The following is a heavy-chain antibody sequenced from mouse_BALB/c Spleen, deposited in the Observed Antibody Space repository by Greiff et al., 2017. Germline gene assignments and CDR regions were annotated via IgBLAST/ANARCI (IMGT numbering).Heavy chain of an antibody. J-gene: IGHJ3*01. CDR2: IWAGGST. V-gene: IGHV2-9*02. CDR1: GFSLTSYG. Sequence: VKLVESGPGLVAPSQSLSITCTVSGFSLTSYGVHWVRQPPGKGLEWLGVIWAGGSTNYNSALMSRLSISKDNSKSQVFLKMNSLQTDDTAMYYCAREGYYDAGAWFAYWGQGTLVTVSA. CDR3: AREGYYDAGAWFAY. D-gene: IGHD2-4*01.